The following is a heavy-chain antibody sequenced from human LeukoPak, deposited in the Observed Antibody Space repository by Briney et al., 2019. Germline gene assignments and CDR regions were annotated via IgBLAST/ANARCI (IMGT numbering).Heavy chain of an antibody. J-gene: IGHJ4*02. CDR3: ARGSPAAV. D-gene: IGHD6-25*01. CDR2: INTDGSTT. CDR1: GFTFSSYW. V-gene: IGHV3-74*01. Sequence: GGSLRLSCAASGFTFSSYWMYWVRQAPGKGLVWVSRINTDGSTTNYADSVKGRFTISRGNAENTLYLQMNSLRAEDTAVYYCARGSPAAVWGQGALVTVSS.